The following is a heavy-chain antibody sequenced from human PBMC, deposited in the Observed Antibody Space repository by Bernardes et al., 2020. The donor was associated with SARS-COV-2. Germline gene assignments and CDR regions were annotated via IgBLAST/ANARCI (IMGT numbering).Heavy chain of an antibody. D-gene: IGHD4-4*01. CDR1: GFTFSRYT. Sequence: GGSLSLTCAASGFTFSRYTMHWVRQAPGKGLEWISSISTSSSYISYSDSVRGRFTISRDNAKNSVSLQMNSLRAEDTAVYYCARVDFSNLYYFDYWGQGTPVTVSS. CDR2: ISTSSSYI. J-gene: IGHJ4*02. V-gene: IGHV3-21*06. CDR3: ARVDFSNLYYFDY.